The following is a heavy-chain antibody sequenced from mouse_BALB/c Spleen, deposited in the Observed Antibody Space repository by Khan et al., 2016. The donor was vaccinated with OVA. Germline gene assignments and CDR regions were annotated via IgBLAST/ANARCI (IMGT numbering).Heavy chain of an antibody. J-gene: IGHJ2*01. D-gene: IGHD1-1*01. V-gene: IGHV3-2*02. CDR3: ASGTLLLRYPDYFDY. CDR2: ISYSGST. CDR1: GYSITSDYA. Sequence: EVQLVETGPGLVKPSQSLSLTCTVTGYSITSDYAWNWIRQFPGNQLEWMDYISYSGSTTYSPSLRSRISITRDTSKNPFFLQLNSVTTEDTATYNCASGTLLLRYPDYFDYWGQGTTLTVSS.